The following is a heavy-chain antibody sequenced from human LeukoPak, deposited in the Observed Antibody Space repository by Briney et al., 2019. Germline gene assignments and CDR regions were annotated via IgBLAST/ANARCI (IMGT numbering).Heavy chain of an antibody. CDR3: ARGYPWWLVPRSYFDY. CDR1: GGSFSGYY. CDR2: INHSGST. V-gene: IGHV4-34*01. D-gene: IGHD6-19*01. Sequence: KTSETLSLTCAVYGGSFSGYYWSWIRQPPGKGLEWIGEINHSGSTNYNPSPKSRVTISVDTSKNQFSLKLSSVTAADTAVYYCARGYPWWLVPRSYFDYWGQGTLVTVSS. J-gene: IGHJ4*02.